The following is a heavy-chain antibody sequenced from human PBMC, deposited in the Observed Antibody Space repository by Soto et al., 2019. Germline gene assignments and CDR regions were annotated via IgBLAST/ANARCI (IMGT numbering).Heavy chain of an antibody. CDR2: IYYSGST. CDR3: ARRPSVVRGVIITLGAFDI. V-gene: IGHV4-31*03. J-gene: IGHJ3*02. Sequence: PSETLSLTCTVSGGSISSGGYYWSWIRQHPGKGLEWIGYIYYSGSTYYNPSLKSRVTIPVDTSKNQFSLKLSSVTAADTAVYYCARRPSVVRGVIITLGAFDIWGQGTMVTVSS. CDR1: GGSISSGGYY. D-gene: IGHD3-10*01.